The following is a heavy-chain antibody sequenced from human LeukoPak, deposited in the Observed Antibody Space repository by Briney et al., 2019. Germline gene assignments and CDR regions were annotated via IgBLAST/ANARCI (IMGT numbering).Heavy chain of an antibody. D-gene: IGHD2-2*01. CDR3: ADGEVVVVPAAGMGAFDI. V-gene: IGHV3-66*01. J-gene: IGHJ3*02. CDR1: GFTVSSNY. Sequence: TEGSLRLSCAASGFTVSSNYMSWVRQAPGKGLEWVSVIYSGGSTHYADSVKGRFTISRDNSKNTLYLQMNSLRAEDTAVYYCADGEVVVVPAAGMGAFDIWGQGTMVTVSS. CDR2: IYSGGST.